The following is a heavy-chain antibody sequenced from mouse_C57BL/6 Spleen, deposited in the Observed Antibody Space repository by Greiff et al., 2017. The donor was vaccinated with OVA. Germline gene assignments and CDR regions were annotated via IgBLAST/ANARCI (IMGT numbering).Heavy chain of an antibody. CDR3: ARKYDGYCVKNAMDY. D-gene: IGHD2-3*01. CDR2: IDPSDSYT. Sequence: VQLQQPGAELVRPGTSVKLSCKASGYTFTSYWMHWVKQRPGQGLEWIGVIDPSDSYTNYNHKFKGKATLTVDTSSSTAYMQLRSLTSEDSAVYDCARKYDGYCVKNAMDYWGQGTSVTVSS. V-gene: IGHV1-59*01. J-gene: IGHJ4*01. CDR1: GYTFTSYW.